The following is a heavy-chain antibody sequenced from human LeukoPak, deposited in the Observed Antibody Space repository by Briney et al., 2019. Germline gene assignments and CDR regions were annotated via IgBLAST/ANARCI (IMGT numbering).Heavy chain of an antibody. CDR1: GFTFSSYS. J-gene: IGHJ4*02. Sequence: GGSLRLSCAASGFTFSSYSMNWVRQAPGKGLEWVSSISTSSSYIHYADSVKGRFTISKDNAKNSLYLQMNSLRAEDTAVYYCARGTLNIPGEHGAFDXXGQGTLVTVXX. V-gene: IGHV3-21*01. CDR3: ARGTLNIPGEHGAFDX. CDR2: ISTSSSYI. D-gene: IGHD1-14*01.